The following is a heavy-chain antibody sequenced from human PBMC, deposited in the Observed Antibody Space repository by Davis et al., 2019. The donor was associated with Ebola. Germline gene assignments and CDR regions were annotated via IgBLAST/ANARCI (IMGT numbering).Heavy chain of an antibody. V-gene: IGHV4-34*01. CDR1: GGSFSGYY. D-gene: IGHD3-3*01. CDR2: IYYSGST. J-gene: IGHJ5*02. Sequence: MPSETLSLTCAVYGGSFSGYYWGWIRQPPGKGLEWIGSIYYSGSTNYNPSLKSRVTISVDTSKNQFSLKLSSVTAADTAVYYCARSGPNWSGYPNWFDPWGQGTLVTVSS. CDR3: ARSGPNWSGYPNWFDP.